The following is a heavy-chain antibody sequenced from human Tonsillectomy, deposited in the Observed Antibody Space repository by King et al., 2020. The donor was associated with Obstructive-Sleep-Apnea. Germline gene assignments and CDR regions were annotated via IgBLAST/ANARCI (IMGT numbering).Heavy chain of an antibody. V-gene: IGHV1-2*02. CDR3: AKTFKAGYCSGGSCSPKDV. CDR1: GYSFTGYY. D-gene: IGHD2-15*01. J-gene: IGHJ6*02. Sequence: QLVQSGAEVKKPGASVKVSCKASGYSFTGYYIHWLRQAPGEGLEWVGWINPNSGGTNYAQKFQGRVTMTRDTSISTAYMELSRLRSDDTAVYYCAKTFKAGYCSGGSCSPKDVWGQGTTVTVSS. CDR2: INPNSGGT.